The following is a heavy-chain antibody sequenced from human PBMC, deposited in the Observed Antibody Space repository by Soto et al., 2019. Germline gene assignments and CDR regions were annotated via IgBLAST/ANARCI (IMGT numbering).Heavy chain of an antibody. CDR3: ARAPRPSITIFGVVDAHFDY. J-gene: IGHJ4*02. CDR2: IYYSGRS. CDR1: GGSISRDY. D-gene: IGHD3-3*01. V-gene: IGHV4-59*01. Sequence: SEALSLTCTDSGGSISRDYWSWIRQPRGKGLEWMGYIYYSGRSNYNPSLKRRVTISVDTSKNQFSVKLSSVTAADTAVYYCARAPRPSITIFGVVDAHFDYWGQGTLVTVSS.